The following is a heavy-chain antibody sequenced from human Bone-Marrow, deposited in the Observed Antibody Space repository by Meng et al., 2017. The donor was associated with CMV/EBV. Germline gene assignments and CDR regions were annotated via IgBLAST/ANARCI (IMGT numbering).Heavy chain of an antibody. J-gene: IGHJ4*02. Sequence: GSLRLSCTVSGDSISSSGYYWGWIHQPPGKGLEWIGSMSYSGSTHYNPSLESRVTISVDTSKSQFSLRLTSVTAADTAVYYCARHELVVVMFDYWGQGTLVTVSS. D-gene: IGHD3-22*01. V-gene: IGHV4-39*01. CDR3: ARHELVVVMFDY. CDR1: GDSISSSGYY. CDR2: MSYSGST.